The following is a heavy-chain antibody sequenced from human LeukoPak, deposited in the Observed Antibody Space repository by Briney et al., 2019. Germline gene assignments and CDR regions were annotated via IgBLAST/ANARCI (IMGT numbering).Heavy chain of an antibody. Sequence: PGGSLRLSCAASGFTFSSYAMSWVRQAPGKGLEWVSAISGSGGSTYYADSVKGRFTISRDNSKNTLYLQMNSLRAEDTAVYYCATPEEYCSGGSCYQFDYWGQGTLVTVSS. CDR1: GFTFSSYA. CDR3: ATPEEYCSGGSCYQFDY. V-gene: IGHV3-23*01. D-gene: IGHD2-15*01. J-gene: IGHJ4*02. CDR2: ISGSGGST.